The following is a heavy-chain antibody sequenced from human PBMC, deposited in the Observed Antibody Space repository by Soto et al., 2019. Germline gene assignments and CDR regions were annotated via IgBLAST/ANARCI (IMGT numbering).Heavy chain of an antibody. Sequence: SETLSLTCTVSGGSIGSYYWSWIRQPPGKGLEWIGYIYFSGSTNYNPSLKSRVTISVDTSKNQFSLKLSSVTAADTAVYYCAREDDYYYMDVWGKGTTVTVSS. V-gene: IGHV4-59*01. J-gene: IGHJ6*03. CDR1: GGSIGSYY. CDR2: IYFSGST. CDR3: AREDDYYYMDV.